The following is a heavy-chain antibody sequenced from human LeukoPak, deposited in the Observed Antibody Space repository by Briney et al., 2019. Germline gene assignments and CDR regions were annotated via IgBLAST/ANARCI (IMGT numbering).Heavy chain of an antibody. Sequence: GASVKVSCKASGYTFTSYAMHWVRQAPGQRLEWMGWINAGNGNTKYSQKFQGRVTITRDTSASTAYMELSSLRSEDTAVYYCAREVKENYYDSSGYFDYWGQGTLVTVSS. CDR1: GYTFTSYA. CDR3: AREVKENYYDSSGYFDY. CDR2: INAGNGNT. D-gene: IGHD3-22*01. J-gene: IGHJ4*02. V-gene: IGHV1-3*01.